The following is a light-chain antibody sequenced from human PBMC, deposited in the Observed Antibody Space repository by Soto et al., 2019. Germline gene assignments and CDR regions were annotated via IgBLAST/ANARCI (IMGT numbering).Light chain of an antibody. CDR2: EVT. V-gene: IGLV2-14*01. CDR1: SSDVGGYNY. CDR3: SSFTGSSTYV. Sequence: QSALTQPASVSGSPGQSITISCTGTSSDVGGYNYVSWYQQHPGKAPKLMIYEVTDRPSGVSNRFSGSKSGNTASLTISGLQAEDEADYYCSSFTGSSTYVFGTGTKVTVI. J-gene: IGLJ1*01.